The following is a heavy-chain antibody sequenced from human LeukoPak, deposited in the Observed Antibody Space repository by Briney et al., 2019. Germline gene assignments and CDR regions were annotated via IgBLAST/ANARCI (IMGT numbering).Heavy chain of an antibody. CDR3: AKSLYGSGSYYNWFDP. Sequence: PSETLSLTCTVSAYSISSGYYWGWIRQPPGKGLEWIGSLSHSGSTYYNPSLKRRVTISLDTSKNQFSLKLSSVTAADAAVYYCAKSLYGSGSYYNWFDPWGQGTLVTVSS. V-gene: IGHV4-38-2*02. CDR2: LSHSGST. D-gene: IGHD3-10*01. J-gene: IGHJ5*02. CDR1: AYSISSGYY.